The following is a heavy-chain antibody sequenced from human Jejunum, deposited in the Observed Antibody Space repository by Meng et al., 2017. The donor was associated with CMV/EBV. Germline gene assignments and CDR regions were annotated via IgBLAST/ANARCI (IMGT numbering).Heavy chain of an antibody. Sequence: FTFNTYWMSWVRQAPGKGLEWVANINQAGSATNYVGSVKGRFTISRDNAKNSLYLQMNTLRVEDTALYYCARGEYELLFGAFDVWGQGTMVTVSS. D-gene: IGHD3-10*01. CDR1: FTFNTYW. CDR3: ARGEYELLFGAFDV. J-gene: IGHJ3*01. CDR2: INQAGSAT. V-gene: IGHV3-7*01.